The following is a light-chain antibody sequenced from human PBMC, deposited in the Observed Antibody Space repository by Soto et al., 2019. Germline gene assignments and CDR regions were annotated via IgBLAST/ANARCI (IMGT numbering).Light chain of an antibody. CDR2: GAS. V-gene: IGKV3-20*01. CDR3: QQYGRSPFT. CDR1: QRIANNF. Sequence: EVVLTQSPVTLSLSPGERATLSCRASQRIANNFLAWFQQKPGQPPTLLIYGASTRASGIPARFGGSGSGTDFDLTISRLQPGDFPVYYCQQYGRSPFTFGKRTKLQSK. J-gene: IGKJ2*01.